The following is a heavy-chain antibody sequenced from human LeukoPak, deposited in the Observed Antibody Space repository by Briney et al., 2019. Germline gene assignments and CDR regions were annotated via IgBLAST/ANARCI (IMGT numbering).Heavy chain of an antibody. V-gene: IGHV3-11*04. J-gene: IGHJ4*02. D-gene: IGHD3-3*01. CDR3: ARDRVGSADFWSGYYTGTFDY. Sequence: GGSLRLSCAASGFIFSDYYMSWIRQAPGKGLEWVSYISSSVTTAIYYADSVKGRFTISRDNAKNSLYLQMNSLRPEDTAVYYCARDRVGSADFWSGYYTGTFDYWGQGTLVTVSS. CDR2: ISSSVTTAI. CDR1: GFIFSDYY.